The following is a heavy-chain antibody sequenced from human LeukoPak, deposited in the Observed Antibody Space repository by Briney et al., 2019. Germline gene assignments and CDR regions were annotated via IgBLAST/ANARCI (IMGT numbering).Heavy chain of an antibody. D-gene: IGHD2-2*01. CDR1: GFTFSSYS. CDR3: ARGRGYCSSTSCYEDY. CDR2: ISSSSSYI. J-gene: IGHJ4*02. V-gene: IGHV3-21*01. Sequence: GSLRLSCAASGFTFSSYSMNWVRQAPGKGLEWVSSISSSSSYIYYADSVKGRFTISRDNAKNSLYLQMNSLRAEDTAVYYCARGRGYCSSTSCYEDYWGQGTLVTVSS.